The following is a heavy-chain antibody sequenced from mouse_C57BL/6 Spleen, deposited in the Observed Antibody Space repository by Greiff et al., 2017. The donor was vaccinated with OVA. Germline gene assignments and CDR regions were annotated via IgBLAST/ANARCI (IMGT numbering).Heavy chain of an antibody. CDR2: IDPSDSYT. Sequence: VQLQQPGAELVMPGASVKLSCKASGYTFTSYWMHWVKQRPGQGLEWIGEIDPSDSYTNYNQKFKGKSTLTVDKSSSTAYMQLRSLTSEDSAVYYCARRAAVEAMDYWGQGTSVTVSS. J-gene: IGHJ4*01. CDR1: GYTFTSYW. D-gene: IGHD3-3*01. CDR3: ARRAAVEAMDY. V-gene: IGHV1-69*01.